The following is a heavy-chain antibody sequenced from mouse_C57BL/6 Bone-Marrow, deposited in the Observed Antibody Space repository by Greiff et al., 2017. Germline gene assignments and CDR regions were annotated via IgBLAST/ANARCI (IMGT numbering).Heavy chain of an antibody. V-gene: IGHV14-1*01. D-gene: IGHD2-3*01. Sequence: EVQLQQSGAELVRPGASVKLSCTASGFNIKDYYMHWVKQRPEQGLEWIGRIDPEDGDTEYAPKFQGKATMTTDTSANTAYLQLSSLKSEDTAVYYCTSDGYWTWFAYWGQGTLVTVSA. CDR1: GFNIKDYY. CDR2: IDPEDGDT. CDR3: TSDGYWTWFAY. J-gene: IGHJ3*01.